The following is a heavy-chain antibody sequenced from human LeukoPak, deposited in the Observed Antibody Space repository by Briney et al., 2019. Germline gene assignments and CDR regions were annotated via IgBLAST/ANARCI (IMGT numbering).Heavy chain of an antibody. J-gene: IGHJ3*02. CDR1: GYSFTSYW. CDR2: IYPGDSDT. D-gene: IGHD2-2*01. V-gene: IGHV5-51*01. Sequence: GESLKISCKGSGYSFTSYWIGWVRQMPGEGLEWMGIIYPGDSDTRYSPSFQGQVTISADKSISTAYLQWSSLKASDTAMYYCARIVVPAAMGEFDAFDIWGQGTMVTVSS. CDR3: ARIVVPAAMGEFDAFDI.